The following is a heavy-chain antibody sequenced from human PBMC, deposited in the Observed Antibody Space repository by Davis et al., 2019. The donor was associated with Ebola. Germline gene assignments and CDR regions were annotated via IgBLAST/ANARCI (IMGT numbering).Heavy chain of an antibody. CDR3: ARAVFHEVLDY. CDR2: INTRGDAR. CDR1: GFTFTSYS. D-gene: IGHD3-3*01. Sequence: PGGSLRLSCVTSGFTFTSYSFNWIRQTPGKGLEWIAHINTRGDARVYADSVKGRFTISRDNSENTLYLQMNSLTADDTAVYYCARAVFHEVLDYWGQGTPVTVSP. J-gene: IGHJ4*02. V-gene: IGHV3-48*01.